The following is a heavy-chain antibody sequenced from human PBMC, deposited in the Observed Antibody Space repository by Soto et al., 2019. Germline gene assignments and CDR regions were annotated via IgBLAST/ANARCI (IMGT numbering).Heavy chain of an antibody. Sequence: SVSLTCAISGDSVSNNGATWNWIRQSPSGGLEWLGRTYYRSKWISDYAMSVKSRISINPDTSKNQISLQLKSVTPEDTAVYYCARDPPDFYSGFDFWGQGTLVTVSS. D-gene: IGHD4-4*01. CDR2: TYYRSKWIS. V-gene: IGHV6-1*01. J-gene: IGHJ4*02. CDR1: GDSVSNNGAT. CDR3: ARDPPDFYSGFDF.